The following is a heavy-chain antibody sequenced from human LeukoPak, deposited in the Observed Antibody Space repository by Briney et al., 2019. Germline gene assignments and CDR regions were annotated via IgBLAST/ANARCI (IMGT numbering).Heavy chain of an antibody. CDR1: GGSISSYY. V-gene: IGHV4-59*01. CDR2: IDYSGST. D-gene: IGHD2-2*02. Sequence: SETLSLTCTVSGGSISSYYWSWIRQPPGKGLEWIGYIDYSGSTNYNPSLKSRVTISVDTSKNQFSLKLSSVTAADTAVYYCARCTSTSCYNFDYWGQGSLVTVSS. J-gene: IGHJ4*02. CDR3: ARCTSTSCYNFDY.